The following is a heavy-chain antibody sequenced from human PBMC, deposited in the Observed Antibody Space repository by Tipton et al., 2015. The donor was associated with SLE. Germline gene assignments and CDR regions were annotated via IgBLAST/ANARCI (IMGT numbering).Heavy chain of an antibody. CDR2: IYHSGST. Sequence: TLSLTCTVSGGSISSHYWSWIRQPPGKGLEWIGYIYHSGSTYYNPSLKSRVTISVDRSKNQFSLKLSSVTAADTAVYYCARGASSSWYEDWYFDLWGRGTLVTVSS. V-gene: IGHV4-59*11. CDR1: GGSISSHY. D-gene: IGHD6-13*01. J-gene: IGHJ2*01. CDR3: ARGASSSWYEDWYFDL.